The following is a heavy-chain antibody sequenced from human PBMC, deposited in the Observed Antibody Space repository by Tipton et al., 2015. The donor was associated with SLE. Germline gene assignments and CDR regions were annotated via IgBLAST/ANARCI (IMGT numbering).Heavy chain of an antibody. CDR1: GGSFSGYY. CDR3: ARGRYGSGSYYYYMDV. J-gene: IGHJ6*03. Sequence: TLSLTCAVYGGSFSGYYWSWIRQPPGKGLEWIGEINHSGSTNYNPSLKSRVTISVDTSKNQFSLKLSSVTAADTAVYYCARGRYGSGSYYYYMDVWGKGTTVTVSS. V-gene: IGHV4-34*01. CDR2: INHSGST. D-gene: IGHD3-10*01.